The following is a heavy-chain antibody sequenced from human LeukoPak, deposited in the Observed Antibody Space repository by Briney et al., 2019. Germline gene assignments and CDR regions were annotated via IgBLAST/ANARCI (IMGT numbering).Heavy chain of an antibody. D-gene: IGHD4-23*01. Sequence: ASVKVSCKASGYTFTSYDINWVRQATGQGLEWMGWMNPNSGNTGYAQKFQGRVTMTRNTSISTAYMELSSLRSEDTAVYYCAREGLDYGGTLNWFDPWGQGTLVTVSS. CDR1: GYTFTSYD. V-gene: IGHV1-8*01. CDR2: MNPNSGNT. CDR3: AREGLDYGGTLNWFDP. J-gene: IGHJ5*02.